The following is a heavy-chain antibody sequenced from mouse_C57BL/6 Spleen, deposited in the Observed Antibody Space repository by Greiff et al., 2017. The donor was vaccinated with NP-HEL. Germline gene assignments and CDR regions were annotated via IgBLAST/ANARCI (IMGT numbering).Heavy chain of an antibody. CDR2: INYDGSST. J-gene: IGHJ4*01. CDR3: ARDRGAIYYSNYEAMED. D-gene: IGHD2-5*01. Sequence: EVKLVESEGGLVRPGSSIKLSCTASGFTFSDYYMAWVRQVPEQGLEWVANINYDGSSTYYLDSLQSRFIISRDNAKNILYLQMSSLKSDDTATYYCARDRGAIYYSNYEAMEDWGKGTSVTVAS. V-gene: IGHV5-16*01. CDR1: GFTFSDYY.